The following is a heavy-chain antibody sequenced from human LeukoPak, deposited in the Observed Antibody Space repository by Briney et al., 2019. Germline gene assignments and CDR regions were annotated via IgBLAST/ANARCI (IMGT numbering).Heavy chain of an antibody. D-gene: IGHD3-10*01. CDR3: AKDGFLLWFGEQHDY. Sequence: ASVKVSCKASGYTFTSYDINWLRQATGQGLEWMGWMNPNSGNTGYAQKFQGRVTMTRNTSISTAYMELNSLRAEDTAVYYCAKDGFLLWFGEQHDYWGQGTLVTVSS. J-gene: IGHJ4*02. CDR2: MNPNSGNT. CDR1: GYTFTSYD. V-gene: IGHV1-8*01.